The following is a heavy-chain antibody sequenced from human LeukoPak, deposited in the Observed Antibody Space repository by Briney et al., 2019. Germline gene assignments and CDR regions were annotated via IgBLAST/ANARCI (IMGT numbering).Heavy chain of an antibody. Sequence: PGGSLRLSCAASGFIFNNYGLVWVRQAPGKGLEWVSAISNDGGGTTYADFVKGRFSVSRDNSKNTLFLQMNSLRAEDTALYYCAKGSSGYLFDLWGQGTLVTVSS. CDR2: ISNDGGGT. V-gene: IGHV3-23*01. CDR1: GFIFNNYG. D-gene: IGHD3-22*01. CDR3: AKGSSGYLFDL. J-gene: IGHJ4*02.